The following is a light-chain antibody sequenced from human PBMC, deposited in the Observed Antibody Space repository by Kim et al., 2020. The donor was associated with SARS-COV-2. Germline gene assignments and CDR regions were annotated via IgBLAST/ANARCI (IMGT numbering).Light chain of an antibody. CDR2: GKN. J-gene: IGLJ2*01. CDR1: SLRSYY. CDR3: NSRDSNDNVV. Sequence: SELTQDPAVSVALGQTVRITCQGDSLRSYYATWYQQKPGQAPILVIYGKNNRPSGIPDRFFGSSSGNTASLTITGTQAGDEADYYCNSRDSNDNVVFGGGTQLTVL. V-gene: IGLV3-19*01.